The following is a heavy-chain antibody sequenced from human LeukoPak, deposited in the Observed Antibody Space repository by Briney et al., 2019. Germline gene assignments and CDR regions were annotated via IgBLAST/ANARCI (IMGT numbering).Heavy chain of an antibody. CDR3: AKGDMGYNYRYFDY. J-gene: IGHJ4*02. Sequence: GGSLRLACEASGFSFGGYAMTWVRQTPGKGLEWVAGVSGSGATPFYADSVKGRFTISRDNSKNTVSLQMNSLRPDDTAVYYCAKGDMGYNYRYFDYWGQGTLVTVSS. D-gene: IGHD5-24*01. V-gene: IGHV3-23*01. CDR2: VSGSGATP. CDR1: GFSFGGYA.